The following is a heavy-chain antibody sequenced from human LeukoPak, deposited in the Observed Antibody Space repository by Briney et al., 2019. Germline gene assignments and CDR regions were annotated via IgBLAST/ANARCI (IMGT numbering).Heavy chain of an antibody. CDR1: GFTFSSYA. Sequence: SGGSLRLSCAASGFTFSSYAMHWVRQAPGKGLEWVALIRYDGSNKYYADSVKGRFTISRDNSKNTLYLQMNSLRAEDTAVYYCAKDIEGFLEWFRPSDPWGQGTLVTVSS. V-gene: IGHV3-30*02. CDR2: IRYDGSNK. J-gene: IGHJ5*02. CDR3: AKDIEGFLEWFRPSDP. D-gene: IGHD3-3*01.